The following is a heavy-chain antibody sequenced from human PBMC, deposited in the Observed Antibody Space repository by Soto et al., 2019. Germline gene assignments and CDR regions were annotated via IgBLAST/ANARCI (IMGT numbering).Heavy chain of an antibody. J-gene: IGHJ6*02. CDR2: ISAYNGNT. V-gene: IGHV1-18*01. CDR1: GYTFTSYG. D-gene: IGHD5-18*01. Sequence: QVQLVQSGAEVKKPGASVKVSCKASGYTFTSYGISWVRQAPGQGLEWMGWISAYNGNTNYAQKLQGRVTMTTDTSTSTAYMELRSLRSDDTAVYYCAGRSIQLWPRDYYYGMDVWGQGTTVTVSS. CDR3: AGRSIQLWPRDYYYGMDV.